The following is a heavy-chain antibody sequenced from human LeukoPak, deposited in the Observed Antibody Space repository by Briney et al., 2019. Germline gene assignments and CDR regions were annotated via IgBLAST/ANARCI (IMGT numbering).Heavy chain of an antibody. D-gene: IGHD2-15*01. CDR3: PKSGDGCSGGSCYTPYD. J-gene: IGHJ4*02. V-gene: IGHV3-23*01. CDR2: ISGSGGST. Sequence: PGGSLRLSCAASGFTFSSYAMSWVRQAPGKGLEWVSAISGSGGSTYYADSVKGRFTISRDNSKNTLYLQMNSLRAEDTAVYYCPKSGDGCSGGSCYTPYDWGQGTLVTVSS. CDR1: GFTFSSYA.